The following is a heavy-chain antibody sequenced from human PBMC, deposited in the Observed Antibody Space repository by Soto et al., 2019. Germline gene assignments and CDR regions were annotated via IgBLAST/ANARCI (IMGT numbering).Heavy chain of an antibody. V-gene: IGHV1-69*08. CDR1: GGTFNTYT. Sequence: QVQLVQSGAEVKQPGSSVKVSCKASGGTFNTYTISWVRQAPGQGLEWMGRIIPLLGITKNAQKFQGRVTITADTSTSTGYMERIGLASENTAVYYWSREESGTVAGINYWGQGTLVTVSS. CDR2: IIPLLGIT. CDR3: SREESGTVAGINY. J-gene: IGHJ4*02. D-gene: IGHD6-19*01.